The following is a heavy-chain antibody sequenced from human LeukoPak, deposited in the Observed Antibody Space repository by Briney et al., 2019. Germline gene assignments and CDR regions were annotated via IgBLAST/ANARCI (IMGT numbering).Heavy chain of an antibody. Sequence: ASVKVSCKASGGTFSSYAISWVRQAPGQGLEWMGGIIPIFGTANYAQKFQGRVTITADESTSTAYMELSSLRSEDTAVYYCARVVVVAAGGDYYYYYGMDVWGKGTTVTVSS. CDR3: ARVVVVAAGGDYYYYYGMDV. D-gene: IGHD2-15*01. CDR2: IIPIFGTA. CDR1: GGTFSSYA. J-gene: IGHJ6*04. V-gene: IGHV1-69*01.